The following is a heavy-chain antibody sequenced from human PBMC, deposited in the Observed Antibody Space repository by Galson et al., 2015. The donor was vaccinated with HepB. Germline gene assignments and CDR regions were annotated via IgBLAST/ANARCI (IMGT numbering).Heavy chain of an antibody. D-gene: IGHD6-13*01. CDR1: GFTFSNYW. CDR2: IKEDGSET. Sequence: LRLSCAASGFTFSNYWMSWVRQAPGKGLEWVANIKEDGSETHYVDSMKGRFIISRDNAKKSLYLQMNSLRAEDTAVYYCAASDSSSWYFDDGTGGAPGRVAFDIWGQGTMVTVSS. J-gene: IGHJ3*02. CDR3: AASDSSSWYFDDGTGGAPGRVAFDI. V-gene: IGHV3-7*03.